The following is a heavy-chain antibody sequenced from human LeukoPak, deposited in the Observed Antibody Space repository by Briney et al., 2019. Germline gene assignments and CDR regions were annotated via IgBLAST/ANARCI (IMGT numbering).Heavy chain of an antibody. CDR3: ARHPHYDFWSGYVSWFDP. J-gene: IGHJ5*02. V-gene: IGHV4-59*11. D-gene: IGHD3-3*01. CDR1: GGSISSHY. Sequence: SETLSLTCTVSGGSISSHYWSWIRQPPGKGLEWIGYIYYSGSTNYNPSLKSRVTISVDTSKNQFSLKLSSVTAADTAVYYCARHPHYDFWSGYVSWFDPWGQGTLVTVSS. CDR2: IYYSGST.